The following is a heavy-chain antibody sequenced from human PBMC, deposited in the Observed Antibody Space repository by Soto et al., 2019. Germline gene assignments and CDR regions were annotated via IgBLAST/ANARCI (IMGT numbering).Heavy chain of an antibody. CDR1: GGSISSYY. D-gene: IGHD3-3*02. V-gene: IGHV4-59*05. Sequence: SETLSLTCTVSGGSISSYYWSWIRQPPGKGLEWIGSISYSGSTYYNPSLKSRVTISVDTSKNQFSLKLSSVTAADTAVYYCASPKIAFYNWFDPWGQGTLVTVSS. J-gene: IGHJ5*02. CDR3: ASPKIAFYNWFDP. CDR2: ISYSGST.